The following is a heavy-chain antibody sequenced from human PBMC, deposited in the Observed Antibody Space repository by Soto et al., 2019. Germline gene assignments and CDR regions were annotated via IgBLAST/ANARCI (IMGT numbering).Heavy chain of an antibody. Sequence: QLQLQESGPGLVKPSETLSLTCTVSGGSISSSSYYWGWIRQPPGKGLEWIGSIYYSRSTYYNPALKSRVTISVDTSKNLFSLKLSSVTAEDTAVYYCARLSRGPANYYDSSGYYPRVYIAYYLDYWGQGTLVTVSS. J-gene: IGHJ4*02. D-gene: IGHD3-22*01. V-gene: IGHV4-39*01. CDR3: ARLSRGPANYYDSSGYYPRVYIAYYLDY. CDR2: IYYSRST. CDR1: GGSISSSSYY.